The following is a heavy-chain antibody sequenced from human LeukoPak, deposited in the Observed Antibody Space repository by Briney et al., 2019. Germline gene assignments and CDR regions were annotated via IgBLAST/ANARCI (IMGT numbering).Heavy chain of an antibody. J-gene: IGHJ4*02. CDR2: IHESSGDV. CDR3: AKDTTLWEGAIFDY. CDR1: GFDFSKYN. D-gene: IGHD1-26*01. V-gene: IGHV3-48*01. Sequence: GGSLRLSCVASGFDFSKYNMNWVRQVPGKGLEWVSCIHESSGDVYYADSVKGRFTISRDNARNSLSLQMSSLRAEDTAVYYCAKDTTLWEGAIFDYWGQGTLVTVSS.